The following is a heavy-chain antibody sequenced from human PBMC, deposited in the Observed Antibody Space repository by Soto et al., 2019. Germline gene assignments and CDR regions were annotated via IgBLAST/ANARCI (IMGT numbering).Heavy chain of an antibody. Sequence: PGGSLRLSCAASGFTFSTYGMHWVRQAPGKGLEWVAVISYDGSNKYCADSVKGRFTISRDNSKNTLFLQMNSLTAEDTAVYYCAKELGRYCSGGGCYYFDYWGQGT. CDR2: ISYDGSNK. V-gene: IGHV3-30*18. D-gene: IGHD2-15*01. CDR3: AKELGRYCSGGGCYYFDY. J-gene: IGHJ4*02. CDR1: GFTFSTYG.